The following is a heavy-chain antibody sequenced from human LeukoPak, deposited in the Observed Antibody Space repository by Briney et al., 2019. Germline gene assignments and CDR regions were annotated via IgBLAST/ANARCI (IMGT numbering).Heavy chain of an antibody. CDR1: GDSISSGRYY. D-gene: IGHD3-16*01. CDR2: IYTSGKT. J-gene: IGHJ4*02. V-gene: IGHV4-61*02. Sequence: SETLSLTCTVSGDSISSGRYYWSWVRQPAGKELEWIGRIYTSGKTDYNPYTPSLKSRVTVSLDTSKNQLSLFLTSVTAADTAVYYCARDEVGGVKYWGQGTLVTVSS. CDR3: ARDEVGGVKY.